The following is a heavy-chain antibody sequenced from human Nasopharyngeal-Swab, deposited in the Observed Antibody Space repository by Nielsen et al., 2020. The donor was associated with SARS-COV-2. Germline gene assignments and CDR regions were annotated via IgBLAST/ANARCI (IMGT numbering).Heavy chain of an antibody. D-gene: IGHD6-13*01. CDR1: GFTFDDYP. CDR3: ARLSGSSWDFDL. Sequence: GGSLRLSCAASGFTFDDYPMHWVRQAPGEGLEWVSGITWNSGSMGYADSVKGRFTISRDNAKNSLYLQMNSLRAEDTAVYYCARLSGSSWDFDLWGRGTLVTVSS. V-gene: IGHV3-9*01. CDR2: ITWNSGSM. J-gene: IGHJ2*01.